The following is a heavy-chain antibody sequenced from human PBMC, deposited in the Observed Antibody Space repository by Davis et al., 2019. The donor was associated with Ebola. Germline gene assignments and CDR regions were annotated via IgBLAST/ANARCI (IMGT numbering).Heavy chain of an antibody. D-gene: IGHD3-10*01. CDR1: GYTFTSYD. CDR3: ASPPPLLWFGPFDY. J-gene: IGHJ4*02. Sequence: SVKVSCKASGYTFTSYDINWVRQAPGQGLEWMGGIIPIFGTANYAQKFQGRVTITADESTSTAYMELSSLRSEDTAVYYCASPPPLLWFGPFDYWGQGTLVTVSS. V-gene: IGHV1-69*13. CDR2: IIPIFGTA.